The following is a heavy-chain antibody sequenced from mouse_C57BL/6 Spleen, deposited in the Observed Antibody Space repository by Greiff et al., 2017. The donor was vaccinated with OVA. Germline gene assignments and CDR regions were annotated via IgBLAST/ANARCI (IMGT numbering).Heavy chain of an antibody. CDR1: GYTFTSYW. Sequence: VQLQQPGAELVKPGASVKLSCKASGYTFTSYWMQWVKQRPGQGLEWIGEIDPSDSYTNYNQKVKGKATLPVDTSSSTAYSQLSSLTAEDSAVYYCARGTDYYGRGDYWGQGTTLTVSS. V-gene: IGHV1-50*01. J-gene: IGHJ2*01. CDR2: IDPSDSYT. CDR3: ARGTDYYGRGDY. D-gene: IGHD1-1*01.